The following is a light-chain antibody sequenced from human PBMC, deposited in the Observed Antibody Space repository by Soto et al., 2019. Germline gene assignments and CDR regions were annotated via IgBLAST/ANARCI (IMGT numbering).Light chain of an antibody. V-gene: IGLV1-40*01. CDR3: QSYDTSLSAVV. J-gene: IGLJ2*01. CDR1: SSNIGAGYG. Sequence: QAVVTQPPSVSGAPGQRVTISCTGSSSNIGAGYGVHWYQQFPGTAPKLLIYNNNNRPSGVPDRFSGSKSGTSTSLAITGLQADDEADYYCQSYDTSLSAVVFGGGTKLTVL. CDR2: NNN.